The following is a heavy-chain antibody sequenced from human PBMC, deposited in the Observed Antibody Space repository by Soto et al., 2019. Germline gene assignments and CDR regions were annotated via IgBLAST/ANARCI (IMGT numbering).Heavy chain of an antibody. CDR1: GYTFTGYY. J-gene: IGHJ3*02. D-gene: IGHD1-26*01. CDR2: INPNSGGT. Sequence: AAVKVSCKASGYTFTGYYMHWVRQAPGQGLEWMGWINPNSGGTNYAQKFQGRVTMTRDTSISTAYMELSRLRSDDTAVYYCALGEWELLGGAFDIWGQGTMVTVSS. V-gene: IGHV1-2*02. CDR3: ALGEWELLGGAFDI.